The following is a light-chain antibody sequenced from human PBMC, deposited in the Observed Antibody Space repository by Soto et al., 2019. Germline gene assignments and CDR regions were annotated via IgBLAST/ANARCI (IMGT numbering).Light chain of an antibody. V-gene: IGLV2-14*01. Sequence: SALTQPASLSGSPGQSITLSCPGNSSDVGGYNYVSWYQQHPGKAPKLMIYDVSNRPSGVSNRFSGSKSGNTASLTISGLQAEDEADYYCSSYTSSIPYVFGTGTKVTVL. CDR3: SSYTSSIPYV. CDR2: DVS. J-gene: IGLJ1*01. CDR1: SSDVGGYNY.